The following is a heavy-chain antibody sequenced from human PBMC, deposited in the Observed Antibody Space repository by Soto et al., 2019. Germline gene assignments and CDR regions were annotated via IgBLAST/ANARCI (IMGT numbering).Heavy chain of an antibody. Sequence: QVQLVQSGAEEKKPGASVKVSCKASGYTFTGCAMHWVRQAPGQRLEWMGWINAGNGNTKYSQKFQGRVTITRDTSASTAYMELSSLRSEDTALYYCARAVAVPADFDYWGQGTLVTVSS. D-gene: IGHD6-19*01. CDR1: GYTFTGCA. CDR2: INAGNGNT. J-gene: IGHJ4*02. CDR3: ARAVAVPADFDY. V-gene: IGHV1-3*05.